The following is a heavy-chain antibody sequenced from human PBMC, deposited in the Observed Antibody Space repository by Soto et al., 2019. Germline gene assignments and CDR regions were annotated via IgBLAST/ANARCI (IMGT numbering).Heavy chain of an antibody. CDR2: VYYSGSI. CDR1: GGSISSYY. CDR3: ARAPETPSILGVALPYFFDY. D-gene: IGHD3-3*01. Sequence: SETLSLTCTVSGGSISSYYSSWIRQPPGKGLGWIGYVYYSGSINYNPSLRGRVMILAHTSKNQFTLRLSSVTAADTAVYYCARAPETPSILGVALPYFFDYWGQGALVTVSS. V-gene: IGHV4-59*12. J-gene: IGHJ4*02.